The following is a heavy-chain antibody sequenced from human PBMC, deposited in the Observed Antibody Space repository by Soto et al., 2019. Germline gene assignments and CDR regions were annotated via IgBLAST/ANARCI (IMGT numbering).Heavy chain of an antibody. CDR3: ARDMTTVCWFDP. J-gene: IGHJ5*02. V-gene: IGHV3-11*01. CDR2: ISSSGNTI. Sequence: QVQLVESGGGLVKPGGSLRLSCAASGFTFSDYYMSWIRQAPGKGLEWVSYISSSGNTIYYADSVTGRFTISRDNAKTSLYLQMNSLRAEDTAVYYCARDMTTVCWFDPWGQGTLVTVSS. D-gene: IGHD4-17*01. CDR1: GFTFSDYY.